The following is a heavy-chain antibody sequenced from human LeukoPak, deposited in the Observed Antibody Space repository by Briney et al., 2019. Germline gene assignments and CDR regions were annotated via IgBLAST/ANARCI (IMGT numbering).Heavy chain of an antibody. CDR3: ARGRDSSSPFGY. Sequence: PSETLSLTCTVSGGSVSSGSYYWSWIRQPPGKGLEWIGYIYYSGSTNYNPSLKSRVTISVDTSKNQFSLKLSSVTAADTAVYYCARGRDSSSPFGYWGQGTLVTVSS. CDR2: IYYSGST. D-gene: IGHD6-6*01. J-gene: IGHJ4*02. V-gene: IGHV4-61*01. CDR1: GGSVSSGSYY.